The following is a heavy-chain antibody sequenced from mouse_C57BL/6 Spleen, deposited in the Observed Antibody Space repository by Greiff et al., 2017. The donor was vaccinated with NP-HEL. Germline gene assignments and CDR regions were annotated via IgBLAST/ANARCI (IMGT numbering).Heavy chain of an antibody. CDR3: ARSRRSNYVRYFDV. J-gene: IGHJ1*03. CDR1: GYTFTSYW. D-gene: IGHD2-5*01. CDR2: IDPSDSYT. Sequence: QVQLQQPGAELVRPGTSVKLSCKASGYTFTSYWMHWVKQRPGQGLEWIGVIDPSDSYTNYNQKFKGKATLTVDTSSSTAYMQLSSLTSEDSAVYYCARSRRSNYVRYFDVWGTGTTVTVSS. V-gene: IGHV1-59*01.